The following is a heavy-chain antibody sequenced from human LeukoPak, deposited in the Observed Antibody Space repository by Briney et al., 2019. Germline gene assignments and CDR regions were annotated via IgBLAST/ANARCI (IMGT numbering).Heavy chain of an antibody. CDR3: ARAPTYSSSWYFDY. Sequence: SETLSLTCSVSGGSISNYYWSWIRQPPGKGLEWIGYIYYSGTTNYNPSLKSRVTISVDTSKNQFSLKLSSVTAADTAVYYCARAPTYSSSWYFDYWGQGTLVTVSS. D-gene: IGHD6-13*01. J-gene: IGHJ4*02. CDR1: GGSISNYY. V-gene: IGHV4-59*01. CDR2: IYYSGTT.